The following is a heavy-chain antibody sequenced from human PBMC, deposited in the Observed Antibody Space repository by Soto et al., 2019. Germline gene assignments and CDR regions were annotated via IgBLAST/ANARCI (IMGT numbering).Heavy chain of an antibody. V-gene: IGHV4-30-4*01. D-gene: IGHD3-10*01. J-gene: IGHJ4*02. Sequence: SETLSLTCNVSGGPIKTGDYYWNWTRQPPGTGLEWIGYVFYSGATNYSPSLESRAAISMDTSKNQLSLSLTSVTAAATAVYYGARDGFSYGHLLFWGQGIRVTVSS. CDR1: GGPIKTGDYY. CDR3: ARDGFSYGHLLF. CDR2: VFYSGAT.